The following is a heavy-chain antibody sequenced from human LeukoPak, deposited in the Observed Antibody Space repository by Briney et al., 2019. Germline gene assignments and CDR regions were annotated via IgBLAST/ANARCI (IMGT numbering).Heavy chain of an antibody. Sequence: GGSLRLSCAASGFTFSSYGMNWVRQAPGKGLEWVSSISSSSSYIYYADSVKGRFTISRDNAKNSLYLQMNSLRAEDTAVYYCARDQHAGGGSCYLGCQGLHAFDIWGQGTMVTVSS. CDR1: GFTFSSYG. J-gene: IGHJ3*02. CDR3: ARDQHAGGGSCYLGCQGLHAFDI. CDR2: ISSSSSYI. D-gene: IGHD2-15*01. V-gene: IGHV3-21*01.